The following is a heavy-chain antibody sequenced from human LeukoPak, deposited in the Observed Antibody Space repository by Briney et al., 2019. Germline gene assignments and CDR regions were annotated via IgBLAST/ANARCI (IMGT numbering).Heavy chain of an antibody. CDR3: ATPQHRYQQTFDY. Sequence: GGSLRLSCAASGFTLSSYAMSWVRQAPGKGLEWVPAISGSGGSTYYADSVKGRFTISRDNSKNTLYLQMNSLRAEDTAVYYCATPQHRYQQTFDYWGQGTLVTVSS. V-gene: IGHV3-23*01. D-gene: IGHD6-13*01. J-gene: IGHJ4*02. CDR1: GFTLSSYA. CDR2: ISGSGGST.